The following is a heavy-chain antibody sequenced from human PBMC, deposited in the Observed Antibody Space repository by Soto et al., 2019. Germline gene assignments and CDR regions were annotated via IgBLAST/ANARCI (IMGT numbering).Heavy chain of an antibody. J-gene: IGHJ4*02. D-gene: IGHD3-10*01. Sequence: EVQLLESGGGLVQPGGSLRLSCAASGFTFSSYAMSCVRQAPGKGLEWVSAISGSGGSTYYPDSVKDRFTISRDNSKNTLYLQMNGLRAEDTAVYYCAKLSPGRFGELFEDYWGKGTLVTVSS. CDR1: GFTFSSYA. CDR2: ISGSGGST. V-gene: IGHV3-23*01. CDR3: AKLSPGRFGELFEDY.